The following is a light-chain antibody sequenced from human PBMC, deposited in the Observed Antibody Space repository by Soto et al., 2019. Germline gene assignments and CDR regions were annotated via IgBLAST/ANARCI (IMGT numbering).Light chain of an antibody. Sequence: DIQMTQSPSSLSASVGDRVTITCRASQSISSYLNWYRQKSGKAPKLLIYAASSLQSGVPSRFSGSGSGTDFTLTINSLQPEDFATYSCQQSYNSPQTFGQGTKVDI. CDR2: AAS. CDR1: QSISSY. CDR3: QQSYNSPQT. J-gene: IGKJ1*01. V-gene: IGKV1-39*01.